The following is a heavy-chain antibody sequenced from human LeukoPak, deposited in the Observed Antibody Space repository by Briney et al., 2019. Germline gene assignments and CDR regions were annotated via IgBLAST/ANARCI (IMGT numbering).Heavy chain of an antibody. V-gene: IGHV1-69*04. Sequence: SAKVSCKASGGTFSSYTISWVRQAPGQGLEWMGRIIPILGLANYAQKFQGRVTITADKSTSTAYMELSSLRSEDTAVYYCAREEPVGRWDYWGQGTPVTVSS. J-gene: IGHJ4*02. CDR3: AREEPVGRWDY. CDR1: GGTFSSYT. D-gene: IGHD4-23*01. CDR2: IIPILGLA.